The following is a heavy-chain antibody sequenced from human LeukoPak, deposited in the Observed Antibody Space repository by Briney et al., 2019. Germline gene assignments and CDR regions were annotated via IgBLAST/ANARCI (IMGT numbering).Heavy chain of an antibody. CDR1: GFTFSSYS. V-gene: IGHV3-74*01. D-gene: IGHD2/OR15-2a*01. Sequence: GGSLRLSCAASGFTFSSYSMNWVRQAPGKGLVWVSRIKSDGSTSYADSVKGRFTISRDNAKNTLYLQMNSLKDEDTAVYYCVRDYFFSLDPWGQGTLVTVSS. CDR2: IKSDGST. J-gene: IGHJ5*02. CDR3: VRDYFFSLDP.